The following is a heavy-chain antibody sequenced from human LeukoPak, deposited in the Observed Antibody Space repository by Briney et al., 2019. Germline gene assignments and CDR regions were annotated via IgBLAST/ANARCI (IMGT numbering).Heavy chain of an antibody. CDR1: GFTFTAYY. J-gene: IGHJ4*02. CDR2: INPNSGGT. CDR3: ARAKEIPNFDY. Sequence: ASVKLASKASGFTFTAYYMHWVRHAPGQGLEWMGWINPNSGGTNYEQKFQGRVTMTRDTSISTDYMEMSRLKSDDTAMYYYARAKEIPNFDYWAGGTVLSVSS. V-gene: IGHV1-2*02.